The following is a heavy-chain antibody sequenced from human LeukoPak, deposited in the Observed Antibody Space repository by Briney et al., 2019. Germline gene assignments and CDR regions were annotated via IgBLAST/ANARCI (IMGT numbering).Heavy chain of an antibody. CDR3: AKDQGAGEGSGYDY. V-gene: IGHV3-23*01. Sequence: GGSLRLSCAASGFTFSSYAKTWVRQAPGKGLEWVSSISSSGGSTYYADSVRGRFTISRDNSKNTLYLQMNSLRAEDTAVYYCAKDQGAGEGSGYDYWGQGTLVTVSS. D-gene: IGHD6-19*01. CDR1: GFTFSSYA. CDR2: ISSSGGST. J-gene: IGHJ4*02.